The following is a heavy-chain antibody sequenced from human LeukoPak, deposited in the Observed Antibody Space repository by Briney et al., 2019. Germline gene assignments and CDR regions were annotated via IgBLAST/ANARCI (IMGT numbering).Heavy chain of an antibody. CDR1: GYSISSGYY. D-gene: IGHD3-22*01. Sequence: SETLSLTCAVSGYSISSGYYWAWIRQPPGKGLEWIGSIYHSGSTYYNPSLKSRVTISVDTSKNQFSLKLSSVTAADTAVYYCAAPRGYDSSGYYYDGNWFDPWGQGTLVTVSS. CDR2: IYHSGST. J-gene: IGHJ5*02. CDR3: AAPRGYDSSGYYYDGNWFDP. V-gene: IGHV4-38-2*01.